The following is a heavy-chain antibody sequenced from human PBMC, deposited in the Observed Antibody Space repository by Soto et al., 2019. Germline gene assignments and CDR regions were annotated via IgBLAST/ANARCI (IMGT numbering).Heavy chain of an antibody. CDR2: IYYSGST. J-gene: IGHJ4*02. D-gene: IGHD6-19*01. CDR1: GGSISSHY. Sequence: SETLSLSCTVSGGSISSHYWSWIRQPPGKGLEWIGYIYYSGSTNYNPSLKSRVTISVDTSKNQFSLKLSSVTAADTAVYYCARVHGWYSEYFDYWGQGTLVTVS. CDR3: ARVHGWYSEYFDY. V-gene: IGHV4-59*11.